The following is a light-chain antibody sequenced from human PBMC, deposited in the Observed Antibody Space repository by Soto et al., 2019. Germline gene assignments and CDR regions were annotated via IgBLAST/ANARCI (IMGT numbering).Light chain of an antibody. CDR1: SSDFVNFNR. CDR2: EVS. J-gene: IGLJ1*01. CDR3: SLYTRGTTV. V-gene: IGLV2-18*01. Sequence: QSALTQPPSVSGSPGQSVTISCTGTSSDFVNFNRVSWYQQPPGTAPKLLISEVSRRPSGVPDRFSGSKPGNTASLTISGLQTEDEADYYCSLYTRGTTVFGTGTKVTVL.